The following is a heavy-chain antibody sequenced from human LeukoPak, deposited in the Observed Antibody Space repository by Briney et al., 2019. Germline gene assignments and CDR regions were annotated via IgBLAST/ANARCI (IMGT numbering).Heavy chain of an antibody. D-gene: IGHD2-15*01. CDR3: ARTHCSGGSCYSSHGYYFDY. CDR2: ISSNGGST. Sequence: GGSLRLSCAASGFTFSSYAMHWVRQAPGKGLEYVSAISSNGGSTYYANSVKGRFTISRDNSKNTLYLQMGSLRAEDMAVYYCARTHCSGGSCYSSHGYYFDYWGQGTLVTVSS. J-gene: IGHJ4*02. CDR1: GFTFSSYA. V-gene: IGHV3-64*01.